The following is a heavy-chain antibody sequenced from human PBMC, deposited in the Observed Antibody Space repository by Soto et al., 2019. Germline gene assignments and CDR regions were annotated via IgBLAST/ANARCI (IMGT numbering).Heavy chain of an antibody. Sequence: QVQLVESGGGLVQPGRSLRLSCAASGFTFSTEGMHWVRQAPGKGLEWVAMISYDGSSIFHADSMKGRFTVSRDNSKSILYLQMNSLRPEDTAVYYCAKTNPHFDRWGQGTLVTVSS. CDR3: AKTNPHFDR. V-gene: IGHV3-30*18. CDR2: ISYDGSSI. CDR1: GFTFSTEG. J-gene: IGHJ4*02.